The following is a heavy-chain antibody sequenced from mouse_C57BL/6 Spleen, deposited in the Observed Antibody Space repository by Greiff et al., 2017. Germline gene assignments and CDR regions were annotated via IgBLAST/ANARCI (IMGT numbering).Heavy chain of an antibody. V-gene: IGHV5-9-1*02. CDR1: GFTFSSYA. J-gene: IGHJ4*01. D-gene: IGHD2-4*01. Sequence: EVKLVESGEGLVKPGGSLKLSCAASGFTFSSYAMSWVRQTPEKRLAWVAYISSGGDYIYYADTVKGRFTISRDNARNTLYLQMSSLKSEDTAMYYCTRVPLDYDYAMDYWGQGTSVTVSS. CDR3: TRVPLDYDYAMDY. CDR2: ISSGGDYI.